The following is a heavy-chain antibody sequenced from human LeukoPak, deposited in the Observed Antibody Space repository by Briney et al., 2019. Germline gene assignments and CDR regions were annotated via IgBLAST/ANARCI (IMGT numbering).Heavy chain of an antibody. J-gene: IGHJ6*02. D-gene: IGHD6-19*01. CDR3: GRYDSGRTEDYYYGMDV. V-gene: IGHV3-7*03. Sequence: GGALTLACAASGFSFSTYWRRWVRQGPGKGVEWVGNIKRDGSKKYYVDCVKGRFTISRENARNSLYLRMNSLRAEDTAVYYCGRYDSGRTEDYYYGMDVWGQGATVTVSS. CDR2: IKRDGSKK. CDR1: GFSFSTYW.